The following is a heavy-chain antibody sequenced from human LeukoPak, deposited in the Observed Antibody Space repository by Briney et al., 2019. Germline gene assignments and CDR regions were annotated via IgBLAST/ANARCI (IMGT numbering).Heavy chain of an antibody. V-gene: IGHV3-23*01. J-gene: IGHJ4*02. Sequence: PGGSLRLSCAASGFTFNTYAMSWVRQAPWERLQWVSGISDSGGNTYYADSVRGRFTISRDNSKNTLYLQMNSLRAEDTAVYYCAKAPIVVVTPFDYWGQGTLVTVSS. CDR2: ISDSGGNT. D-gene: IGHD3-22*01. CDR1: GFTFNTYA. CDR3: AKAPIVVVTPFDY.